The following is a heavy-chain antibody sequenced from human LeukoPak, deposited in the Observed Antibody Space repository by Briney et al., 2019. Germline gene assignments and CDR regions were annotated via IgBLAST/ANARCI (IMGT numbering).Heavy chain of an antibody. Sequence: AGGSLRLSCAASGFTFSSHGMHWVRQAPGKGLKWVAVISYDGSNKYYADSVKGRFTISRDNSKNTLYLQMNSLRAEDTAVYYCAKDKDMLVLVGATGACDYWGQGTLVTVSS. V-gene: IGHV3-30*18. CDR2: ISYDGSNK. CDR3: AKDKDMLVLVGATGACDY. CDR1: GFTFSSHG. D-gene: IGHD2-15*01. J-gene: IGHJ4*02.